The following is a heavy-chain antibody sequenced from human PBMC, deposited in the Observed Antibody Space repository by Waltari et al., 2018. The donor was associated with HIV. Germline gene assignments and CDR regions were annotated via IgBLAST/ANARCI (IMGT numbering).Heavy chain of an antibody. V-gene: IGHV4-34*01. D-gene: IGHD5-12*01. CDR2: INHSGST. CDR3: ARVYSGHDRGWFDP. CDR1: GGSFSGFY. J-gene: IGHJ5*02. Sequence: QVQLQQWGAGLLKPSKTLSLTCAVYGGSFSGFYWSWIRQPPGKGLEWIGEINHSGSTNYNPSLKSRVTILIDTSKNQFSLKLSSVTAADTAVYFCARVYSGHDRGWFDPWGQGTLVTVSS.